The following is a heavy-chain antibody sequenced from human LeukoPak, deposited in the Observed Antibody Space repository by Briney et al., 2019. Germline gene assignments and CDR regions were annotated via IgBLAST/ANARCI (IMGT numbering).Heavy chain of an antibody. Sequence: PGGSLRLSCAASGFTFRNYGMSWVRQAPGKGLEWVSVVSDSGSSAYYTDSVKGRFTISRDNSKNTLYLQMDSLRAEDTALYYCAKGSGINHYHWIDPWGQGTLVTVSS. CDR1: GFTFRNYG. CDR2: VSDSGSSA. V-gene: IGHV3-23*01. D-gene: IGHD1-14*01. CDR3: AKGSGINHYHWIDP. J-gene: IGHJ5*02.